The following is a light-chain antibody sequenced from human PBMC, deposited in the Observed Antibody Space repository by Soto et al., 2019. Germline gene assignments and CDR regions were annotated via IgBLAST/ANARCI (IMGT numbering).Light chain of an antibody. J-gene: IGKJ4*01. V-gene: IGKV1-33*01. Sequence: DVQMSQSPSSLSASVGDRVTITCRASQDISNFLHWYQQRPGRAPKLLIYDASNLEPGVPSRFSGSGSGTDFTFTISSLQPEDFATYYCQQYDYLPLTFGGGTKVDI. CDR2: DAS. CDR1: QDISNF. CDR3: QQYDYLPLT.